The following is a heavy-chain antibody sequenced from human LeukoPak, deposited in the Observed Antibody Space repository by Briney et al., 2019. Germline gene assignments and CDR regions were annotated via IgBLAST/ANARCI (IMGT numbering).Heavy chain of an antibody. Sequence: AGSLSLSCAASGFIVSSTYMSWVRQAPGKGLEWVSFLHTDDTTYYADSVKGRFTISKDNSKNTLYFQMNSLRVEDTAVYYCARGTQVRAAAFRNLGQGTLVTVSS. CDR3: ARGTQVRAAAFRN. D-gene: IGHD2-15*01. J-gene: IGHJ4*02. CDR1: GFIVSSTY. CDR2: LHTDDTT. V-gene: IGHV3-53*01.